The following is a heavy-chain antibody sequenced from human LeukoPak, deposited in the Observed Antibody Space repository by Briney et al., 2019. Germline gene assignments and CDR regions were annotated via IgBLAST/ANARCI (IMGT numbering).Heavy chain of an antibody. V-gene: IGHV3-9*01. CDR3: AKEYCSNSVCHSLDY. D-gene: IGHD2-8*01. CDR1: GFTFDDYA. CDR2: ISWNNYNI. J-gene: IGHJ4*02. Sequence: PGGSLRLSCAASGFTFDDYAMHWVRKTPGEGLEWVSGISWNNYNIGYADSVKGRFTISRDNAKNSLYLQMNSLRAEDTAVYYCAKEYCSNSVCHSLDYWGQGTLVTVSS.